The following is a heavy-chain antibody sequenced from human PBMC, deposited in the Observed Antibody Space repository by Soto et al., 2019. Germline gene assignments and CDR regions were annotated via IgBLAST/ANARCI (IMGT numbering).Heavy chain of an antibody. CDR2: IIPIFGTA. Sequence: GASVKVSCKASGGTFSSYAISWVRQAPGEGLEWMGGIIPIFGTANYAQKFQGRVTITADESTSTAYMELSSLRSEDTAVYYCARDGSSSSNDYYYYCMDVWGQGTTVTVS. D-gene: IGHD6-6*01. J-gene: IGHJ6*02. CDR1: GGTFSSYA. CDR3: ARDGSSSSNDYYYYCMDV. V-gene: IGHV1-69*13.